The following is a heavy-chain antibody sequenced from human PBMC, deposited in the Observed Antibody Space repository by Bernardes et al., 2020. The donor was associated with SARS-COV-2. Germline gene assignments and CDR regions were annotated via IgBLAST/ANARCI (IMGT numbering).Heavy chain of an antibody. CDR1: GYSLAAYW. V-gene: IGHV5-51*01. D-gene: IGHD4-17*01. Sequence: GACLKISSNGSGYSLAAYWIGWVRPMPGKGLEWMGIIYAGESDTRYSPSLQGHVTISADTSINTAYLQWSSLRVSDTATYYCARMWRYGAGYGMDFWGQGTTVSVS. CDR2: IYAGESDT. CDR3: ARMWRYGAGYGMDF. J-gene: IGHJ6*02.